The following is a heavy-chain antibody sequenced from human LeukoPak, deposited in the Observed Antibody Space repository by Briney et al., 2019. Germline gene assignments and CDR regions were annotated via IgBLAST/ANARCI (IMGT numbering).Heavy chain of an antibody. CDR1: GFTFSSYG. D-gene: IGHD5-12*01. Sequence: PGRSLRLSCAASGFTFSSYGMHWVRQAPGKGLEWVAVIWYDGSNKYYADSVKGRFTISRDNSKNTLYLQMNSLRVEDTALYYCATGRGYSGYGTFDYWGQGTLVSVSS. V-gene: IGHV3-33*01. CDR2: IWYDGSNK. J-gene: IGHJ4*02. CDR3: ATGRGYSGYGTFDY.